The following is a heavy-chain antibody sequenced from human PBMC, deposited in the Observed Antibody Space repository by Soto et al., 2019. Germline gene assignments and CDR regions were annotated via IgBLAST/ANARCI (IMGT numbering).Heavy chain of an antibody. CDR1: GGAISSSSW. CDR3: TTSHAGELNN. D-gene: IGHD1-7*01. J-gene: IGHJ4*02. V-gene: IGHV4-4*02. Sequence: QVQLQESGPGLVKPSGTLSLPCAVSGGAISSSSWWTWVRQSPGKGLEWIGEIFESGATNYNPSLKSRLTMSVDKSKDQFSLNLGSLTAADTAVYFCTTSHAGELNNWGQGTLVTGSS. CDR2: IFESGAT.